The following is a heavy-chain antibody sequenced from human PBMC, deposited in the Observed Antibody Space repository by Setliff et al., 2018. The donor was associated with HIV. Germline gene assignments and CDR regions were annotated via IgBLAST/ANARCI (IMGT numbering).Heavy chain of an antibody. CDR3: ARGTGYYYDSSGSNCFGP. Sequence: NPSETLSLTCTVSGGSISSGNYFWNWIRQPAGKGLEWIGRIYTSGSTHYNPSLESRVTMSVDTSKNQFSLKLSSVTAADTAVYYCARGTGYYYDSSGSNCFGPWGQGTLVTVSS. V-gene: IGHV4-61*02. D-gene: IGHD3-22*01. CDR1: GGSISSGNYF. J-gene: IGHJ5*02. CDR2: IYTSGST.